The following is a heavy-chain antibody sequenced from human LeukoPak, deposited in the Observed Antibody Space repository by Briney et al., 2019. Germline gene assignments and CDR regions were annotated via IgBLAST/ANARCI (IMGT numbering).Heavy chain of an antibody. Sequence: SETLSLTCTVSGGSISSYYWSWIRQPPGKGLEWIGYIYYSGSTNYNPSLKSRVTISVDTSKNQFSLKLSSVTAADTAVYYCARSYVPDNWFDPWGQGTLVTVSS. J-gene: IGHJ5*02. CDR3: ARSYVPDNWFDP. CDR1: GGSISSYY. D-gene: IGHD3-16*01. V-gene: IGHV4-59*01. CDR2: IYYSGST.